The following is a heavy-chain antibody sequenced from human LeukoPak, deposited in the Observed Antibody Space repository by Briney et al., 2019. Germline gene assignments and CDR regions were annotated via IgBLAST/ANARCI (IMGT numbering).Heavy chain of an antibody. CDR1: GFILSSYA. V-gene: IGHV3-23*01. J-gene: IGHJ4*02. CDR3: AKDPGYNSGWYLDY. D-gene: IGHD6-19*01. CDR2: ISGSGGSI. Sequence: GGPLRLSCAASGFILSSYAMSWLRQAPGKGRVGVSAISGSGGSIYYADAVKGRFTISRDNSKNALYLQMNSLRVEDTAVYYCAKDPGYNSGWYLDYWGQGTLVTVSS.